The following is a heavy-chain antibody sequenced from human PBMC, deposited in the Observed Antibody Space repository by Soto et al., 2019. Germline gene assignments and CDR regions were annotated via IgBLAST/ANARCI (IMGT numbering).Heavy chain of an antibody. V-gene: IGHV3-15*07. CDR2: IKSKTDGGTT. CDR3: TTEGDYDFWSGYYQQGY. J-gene: IGHJ4*02. D-gene: IGHD3-3*01. Sequence: EVQLVESGGGLVKPGGSLRLSCAASGFTFSNAWMNWVRQAPGKGLEWVGSIKSKTDGGTTDYAAPVKGRFTISRDDSKNTLYLQMNSLKTEDTAVYYCTTEGDYDFWSGYYQQGYWGQGTLVTVSS. CDR1: GFTFSNAW.